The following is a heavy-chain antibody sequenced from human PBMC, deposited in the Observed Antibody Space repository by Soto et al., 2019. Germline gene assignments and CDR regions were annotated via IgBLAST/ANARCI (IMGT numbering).Heavy chain of an antibody. J-gene: IGHJ6*02. V-gene: IGHV4-59*01. D-gene: IGHD4-17*01. Sequence: SETLSLTCTVSGGSISSYYWSWIRQPPGKGLEWIGYIYYSGSTNYNPSLKSRVTISVDTSKNQFSLKLSSATAADTAVYYCARVNLDYVTGMDVWGQGTTVTVSS. CDR1: GGSISSYY. CDR3: ARVNLDYVTGMDV. CDR2: IYYSGST.